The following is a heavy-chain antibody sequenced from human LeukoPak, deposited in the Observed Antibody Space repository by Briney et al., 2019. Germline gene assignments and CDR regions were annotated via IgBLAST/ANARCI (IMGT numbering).Heavy chain of an antibody. CDR3: ARDNGGWFDT. D-gene: IGHD3-10*01. CDR1: EFIFSDYW. V-gene: IGHV3-7*03. Sequence: GGSLRLSCVASEFIFSDYWMSWVRQAPGKGLEWVANIKQGGREEKYVSSVKGRFAISRDDAKSTLYLQMDSLSGDDTAVYYCARDNGGWFDTWGRGTLITVSS. J-gene: IGHJ5*02. CDR2: IKQGGREE.